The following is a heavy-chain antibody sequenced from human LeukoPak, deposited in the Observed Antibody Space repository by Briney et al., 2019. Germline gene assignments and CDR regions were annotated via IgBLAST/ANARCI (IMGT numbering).Heavy chain of an antibody. Sequence: GGSLRLSCAASGFTLSSYWMHWVRQVPGKGLVWVSRIRSDGSDTRYADSVKGRFTISRDNAKNTLYLQMNSLRAEDTAVYYCARGYSSGLHFDYWGQGTLVTVSS. CDR3: ARGYSSGLHFDY. V-gene: IGHV3-74*01. J-gene: IGHJ4*02. CDR1: GFTLSSYW. D-gene: IGHD6-19*01. CDR2: IRSDGSDT.